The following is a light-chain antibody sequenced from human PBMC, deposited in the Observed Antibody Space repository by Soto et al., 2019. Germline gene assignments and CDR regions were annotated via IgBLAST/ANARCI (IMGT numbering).Light chain of an antibody. CDR2: DAS. Sequence: DIQMTQSPSTLSASVGDRVTITCRASQSITNRLAWYQQKPGKAPKVLIYDASNLEYGVPSRFSGSGFGTEFILTISGLQPDDFATYWCQHYGGMWTFGQGTKVDIK. CDR3: QHYGGMWT. CDR1: QSITNR. J-gene: IGKJ1*01. V-gene: IGKV1-5*01.